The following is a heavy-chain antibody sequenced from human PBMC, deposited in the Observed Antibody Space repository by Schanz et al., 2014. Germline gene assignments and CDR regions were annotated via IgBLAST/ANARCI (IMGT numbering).Heavy chain of an antibody. CDR3: ARDRVYRFLKGENRFYFDY. CDR2: INTYNGDT. D-gene: IGHD3-3*01. Sequence: QVQLVQSGSEVKKPGASVKVSCKASGYTFPSYGISWVRQAPGQGLEWMGWINTYNGDTAYAQNMQGRVSMTTETAASTAYMELRSLRSDDTAVYYCARDRVYRFLKGENRFYFDYWGQGTLVIVSS. V-gene: IGHV1-18*04. CDR1: GYTFPSYG. J-gene: IGHJ4*02.